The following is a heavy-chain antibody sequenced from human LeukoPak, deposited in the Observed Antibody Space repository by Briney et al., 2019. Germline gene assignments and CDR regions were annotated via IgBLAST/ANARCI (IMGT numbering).Heavy chain of an antibody. Sequence: GGSLRLSCAASVFTFSSYWMHWVRQAPGKGLVWVSRINSDESSTTYADSVKGRFTISRDNAKNTLYLQMNSLRAEDTAVYYCARVKGELNFDYWGQGTLVTVSS. D-gene: IGHD1-26*01. CDR1: VFTFSSYW. V-gene: IGHV3-74*01. J-gene: IGHJ4*02. CDR3: ARVKGELNFDY. CDR2: INSDESST.